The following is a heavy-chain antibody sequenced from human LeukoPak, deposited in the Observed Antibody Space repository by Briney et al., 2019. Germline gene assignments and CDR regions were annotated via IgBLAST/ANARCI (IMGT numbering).Heavy chain of an antibody. Sequence: GGSLRLSCAASGFTFSGFSMSWVRQSPTKGLEWVANMKQDGSERYYVDSVKGRFTISRDNAKNSLSLQMNNLRVEDTAVYYCARAGSHWHYVYWGQGTVVTVSS. CDR3: ARAGSHWHYVY. D-gene: IGHD3-10*01. V-gene: IGHV3-7*01. CDR1: GFTFSGFS. J-gene: IGHJ4*02. CDR2: MKQDGSER.